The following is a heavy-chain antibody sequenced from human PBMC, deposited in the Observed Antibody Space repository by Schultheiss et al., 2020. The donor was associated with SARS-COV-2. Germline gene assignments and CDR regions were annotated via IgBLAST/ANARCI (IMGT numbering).Heavy chain of an antibody. V-gene: IGHV3-74*01. J-gene: IGHJ4*02. D-gene: IGHD6-13*01. CDR1: GFTFSSYA. CDR2: INSDGSST. CDR3: AKDTLRRQQLDLLGELDY. Sequence: GGSLRLSCAASGFTFSSYAMNWVRQAPGKGLEWVSRINSDGSSTSYADSVKGRFTISRHNSKNTLYLQMNSLRAEDTAVYYCAKDTLRRQQLDLLGELDYWGQGTLVTVSS.